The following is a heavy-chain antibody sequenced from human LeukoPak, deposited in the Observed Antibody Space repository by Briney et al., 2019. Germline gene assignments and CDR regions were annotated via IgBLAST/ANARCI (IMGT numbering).Heavy chain of an antibody. Sequence: PGESLKISCKASGYSFDYYWIAWVRQMPGKGLEWMGIIYPDDSDSTYSPSFQGQVTISVDKSINTAYLQWSSLKASNNAIYYCARVGSVTNFGVVSYYFDYWGQGTLVTVSS. CDR3: ARVGSVTNFGVVSYYFDY. CDR1: GYSFDYYW. J-gene: IGHJ4*02. D-gene: IGHD3-3*01. CDR2: IYPDDSDS. V-gene: IGHV5-51*01.